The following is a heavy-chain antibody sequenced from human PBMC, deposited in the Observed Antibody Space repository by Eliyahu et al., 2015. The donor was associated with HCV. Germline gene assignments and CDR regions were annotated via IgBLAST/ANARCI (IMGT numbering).Heavy chain of an antibody. D-gene: IGHD2/OR15-2a*01. J-gene: IGHJ5*02. CDR1: GFTFRSDA. CDR3: AKGRISPDP. Sequence: EVQLLESGGGLVQPGGSLRLSCAASGFTFRSDAMSWVRQAPGKGLKWVSGISSGGGSTYYADSVKGRFTISRDNSKNTLYLQTNSLRAEDTAVYYCAKGRISPDPWGQGTLVTVSS. V-gene: IGHV3-23*01. CDR2: ISSGGGST.